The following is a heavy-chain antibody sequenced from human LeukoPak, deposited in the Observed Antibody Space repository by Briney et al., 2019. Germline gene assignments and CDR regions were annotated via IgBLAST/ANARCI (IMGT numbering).Heavy chain of an antibody. CDR3: AKNKGRWFGELLWFDP. V-gene: IGHV3-30*02. D-gene: IGHD3-10*01. CDR1: GFTFSSYG. CDR2: IRYDGSNK. Sequence: GGSLRLSCAASGFTFSSYGMHWVRQAPGKGLEWVAFIRYDGSNKYYADSVKGRFTISRDNSKNTLYLQMNSLRAEDTAVYYCAKNKGRWFGELLWFDPWGQGTLVTVSS. J-gene: IGHJ5*02.